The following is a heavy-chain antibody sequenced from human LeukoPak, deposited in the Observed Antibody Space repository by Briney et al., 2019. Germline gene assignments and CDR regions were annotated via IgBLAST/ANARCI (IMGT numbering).Heavy chain of an antibody. CDR2: IKTKPFGGTS. D-gene: IGHD2-2*01. V-gene: IGHV3-49*04. CDR1: TFTFGDYP. J-gene: IGHJ3*01. CDR3: TRHQSPYLDAFDV. Sequence: GGSLRLSCTSATFTFGDYPLSWVRQAPGRGLGWITFIKTKPFGGTSEYAASVKGRFTFSRDDSKNIAYLQMNRLNTEDTAVYYCTRHQSPYLDAFDVWGQGTMVTVAS.